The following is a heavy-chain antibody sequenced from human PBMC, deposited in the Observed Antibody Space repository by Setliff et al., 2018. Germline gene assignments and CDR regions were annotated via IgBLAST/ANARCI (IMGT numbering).Heavy chain of an antibody. CDR3: AKGLGYDTATYYAYFDY. CDR1: GYTFTSYY. V-gene: IGHV1-46*01. J-gene: IGHJ4*02. D-gene: IGHD2-15*01. Sequence: ASVKVSCKASGYTFTSYYMHWVRQAPGQGLEWMGIINPSGGSTSYAQKFQGRFTITRDTSASTAYMELSSLRSEDTAVYYCAKGLGYDTATYYAYFDYWGQGTLVTVSS. CDR2: INPSGGST.